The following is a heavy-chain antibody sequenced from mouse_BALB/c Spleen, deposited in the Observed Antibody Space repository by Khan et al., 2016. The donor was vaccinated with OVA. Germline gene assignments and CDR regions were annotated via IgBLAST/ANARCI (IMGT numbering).Heavy chain of an antibody. CDR1: GYTFTSYW. D-gene: IGHD1-1*02. CDR2: IYPGTDNS. V-gene: IGHV1-76*01. CDR3: AREEAWYHIDH. Sequence: QVQLKQSGAELVRPGASVKLSCKTSGYTFTSYWIHWVKQRSGQGLEWIARIYPGTDNSYYNEKFKDRATLTADKSSSTAYMQLSSLKSEDSDDYFCAREEAWYHIDHWGQGTTLTVSS. J-gene: IGHJ2*01.